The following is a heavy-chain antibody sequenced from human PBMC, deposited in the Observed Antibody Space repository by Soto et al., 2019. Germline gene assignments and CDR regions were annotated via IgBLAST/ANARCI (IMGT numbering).Heavy chain of an antibody. CDR2: ISYTNIYR. CDR1: GFTFSTYT. V-gene: IGHV3-21*06. Sequence: GGSLRLSCAASGFTFSTYTMNWVRQAPGKGLEWVSYISYTNIYRSLADPVKGRFTISRDNAKNSLYLEMNSLRAEDTAVYYCARDKEQYSDPLTGSYKGAFDIWGPGTMVTVSS. J-gene: IGHJ3*02. D-gene: IGHD3-9*01. CDR3: ARDKEQYSDPLTGSYKGAFDI.